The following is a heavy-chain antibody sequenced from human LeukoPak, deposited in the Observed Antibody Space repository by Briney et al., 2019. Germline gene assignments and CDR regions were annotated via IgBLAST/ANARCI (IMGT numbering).Heavy chain of an antibody. CDR3: ARDRDTTALHIFDC. CDR1: RFTFSNYA. J-gene: IGHJ4*02. CDR2: ISSDGSSK. D-gene: IGHD5-18*01. V-gene: IGHV3-30-3*01. Sequence: PGGSLRLSCAASRFTFSNYAMHWVRQAPGKGLEWVAVISSDGSSKYYADSVEGRFTISRDNSRNTLYLQMNSLRAEDTAVYYCARDRDTTALHIFDCWGQGTLVTVSS.